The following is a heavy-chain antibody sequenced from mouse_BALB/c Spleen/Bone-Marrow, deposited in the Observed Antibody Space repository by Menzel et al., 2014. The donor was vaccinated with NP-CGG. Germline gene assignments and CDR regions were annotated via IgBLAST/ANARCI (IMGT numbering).Heavy chain of an antibody. V-gene: IGHV2-9*02. CDR1: GFSLTSYG. CDR3: ARGSYYEGAMDY. J-gene: IGHJ4*01. CDR2: IWAGGST. D-gene: IGHD1-1*01. Sequence: VQLQQSGPGLVAPSQSLSIPCTVSGFSLTSYGVHWARQPPGKVLEWLGVIWAGGSTNCNSALMSRLSISKDNSKSQVFLKMNSLQTDDTAMYYCARGSYYEGAMDYWGQGTSVTVSS.